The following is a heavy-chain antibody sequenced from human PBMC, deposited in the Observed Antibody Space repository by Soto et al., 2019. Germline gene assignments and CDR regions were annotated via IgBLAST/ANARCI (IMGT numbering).Heavy chain of an antibody. CDR3: ARDFSGWSLVGYYYYGMDV. CDR1: GYTFTSYG. V-gene: IGHV1-18*04. D-gene: IGHD6-19*01. Sequence: QVLLVQSGGEVKKPGASVKVSCKASGYTFTSYGISWVRQAPGQGLEWMGWISAYNGNTNYAQKVQGRVTMTIDTPTSTAYMDLRSLRSDDTAVYYCARDFSGWSLVGYYYYGMDVWGQGTTVTVSS. J-gene: IGHJ6*01. CDR2: ISAYNGNT.